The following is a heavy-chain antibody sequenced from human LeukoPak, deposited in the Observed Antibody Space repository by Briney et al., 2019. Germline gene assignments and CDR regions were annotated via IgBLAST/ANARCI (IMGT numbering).Heavy chain of an antibody. V-gene: IGHV4-39*01. CDR3: ARARRDFWSGYYYGMDV. Sequence: SETLSLTCTVSGGSISSSSYYWGWIRQPPGKGLEWIGSIYYSGSTYYNPSLKSRVTISVDTSKNQFSLKLSSVTAADTAVYYCARARRDFWSGYYYGMDVWGQGTTVTVSS. D-gene: IGHD3-3*01. J-gene: IGHJ6*02. CDR2: IYYSGST. CDR1: GGSISSSSYY.